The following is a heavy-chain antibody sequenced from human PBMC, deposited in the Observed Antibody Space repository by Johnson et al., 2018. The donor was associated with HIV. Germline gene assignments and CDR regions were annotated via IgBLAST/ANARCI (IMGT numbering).Heavy chain of an antibody. CDR1: GLTVRSNY. CDR2: IYSGGST. CDR3: AKEALRGGEYDAFDI. Sequence: VQLVESGGGLVQPGGSLRLSCAASGLTVRSNYMSWVRQAPGKGLEWVSLIYSGGSTYYADSVKGRFTISSDNSKNKLYMQMKSLRVEDTAVYYCAKEALRGGEYDAFDIWGQGTMVTVSS. J-gene: IGHJ3*02. V-gene: IGHV3-66*02. D-gene: IGHD2-15*01.